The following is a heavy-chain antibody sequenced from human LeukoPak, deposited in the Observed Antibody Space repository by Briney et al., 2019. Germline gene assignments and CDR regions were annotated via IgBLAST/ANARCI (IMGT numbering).Heavy chain of an antibody. J-gene: IGHJ4*02. V-gene: IGHV3-74*01. Sequence: PGGSLRLSCAASEFTFSSYWMHWVRQAPGKGLVWVSRINSDGSITTYADSVKGRFTISRDNSKNTLYLQMNSLRAEDTAVYYCAKDSYYGSGSYFDYWGQGTLVTVSS. D-gene: IGHD3-10*01. CDR3: AKDSYYGSGSYFDY. CDR1: EFTFSSYW. CDR2: INSDGSIT.